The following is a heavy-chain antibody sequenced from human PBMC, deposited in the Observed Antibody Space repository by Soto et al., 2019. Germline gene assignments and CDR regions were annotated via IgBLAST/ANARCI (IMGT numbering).Heavy chain of an antibody. J-gene: IGHJ5*02. CDR2: MNPNSGNT. CDR3: ARGRMTMFGVVPEFDP. D-gene: IGHD3-3*01. V-gene: IGHV1-8*01. Sequence: QVQLVQSGAEVKKPGASVKVSCKASGYTFTSYDINWVRQATGQGLEWMGWMNPNSGNTGYAQKFQGRVTMTRNTSISTAYMELSSLRSEDTAVYYCARGRMTMFGVVPEFDPWGQGTLVTVSS. CDR1: GYTFTSYD.